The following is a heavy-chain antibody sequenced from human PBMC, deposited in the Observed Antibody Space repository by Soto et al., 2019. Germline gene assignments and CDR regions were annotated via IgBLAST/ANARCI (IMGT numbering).Heavy chain of an antibody. Sequence: ASVKVSCKASGYTFTSYGISWVRQAPGQGLEWMGWISAYNGNTNYAQKLQGRVTMTTDTSTSTAYMELRSLRSDDTAVYYCARAPVAATGDNCFDPWGQGTLVAVSS. CDR2: ISAYNGNT. D-gene: IGHD6-19*01. V-gene: IGHV1-18*04. CDR1: GYTFTSYG. J-gene: IGHJ5*02. CDR3: ARAPVAATGDNCFDP.